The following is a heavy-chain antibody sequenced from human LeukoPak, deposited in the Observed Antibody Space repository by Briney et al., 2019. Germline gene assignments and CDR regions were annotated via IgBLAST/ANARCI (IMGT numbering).Heavy chain of an antibody. Sequence: SQTLSLTCSVSGGSISSGGYYWSWIRQHPGKGLEWIGYIYYSGSTYYNPSLKSRVTISVDTSKSQFSLKLSSVTAADTAVYYCASAVTTFNYFDYWGQGTLVTVSS. CDR3: ASAVTTFNYFDY. J-gene: IGHJ4*02. D-gene: IGHD4-11*01. CDR2: IYYSGST. CDR1: GGSISSGGYY. V-gene: IGHV4-31*03.